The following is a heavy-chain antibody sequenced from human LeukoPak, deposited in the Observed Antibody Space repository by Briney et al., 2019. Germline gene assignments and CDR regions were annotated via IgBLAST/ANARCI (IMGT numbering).Heavy chain of an antibody. J-gene: IGHJ4*02. CDR2: IYYSGST. V-gene: IGHV4-59*01. D-gene: IGHD5-18*01. CDR3: ARDGRGYSYGLDC. CDR1: GGSISSYY. Sequence: KPSETLSLTCTVSGGSISSYYWSWIRQPPGKGLEWIGNIYYSGSTNYNPSLKSRVTISVDTSKNHFSLKLSSVTAADTAVYYCARDGRGYSYGLDCWGQGTLVTVSS.